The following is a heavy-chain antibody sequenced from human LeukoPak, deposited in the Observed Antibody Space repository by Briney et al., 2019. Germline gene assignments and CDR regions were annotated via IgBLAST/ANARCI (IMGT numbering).Heavy chain of an antibody. V-gene: IGHV4-30-2*01. CDR3: ARGSYDSSGYPPVN. D-gene: IGHD3-22*01. Sequence: SETLSLTCTVSGGSISSGGYYWSWIRQPPGKGLEWIGYIYHSGSTYYNPSLKSRVTISVDRSKNQFSLKLSSVTAADTAVYYCARGSYDSSGYPPVNWGQGTLVTVSS. CDR2: IYHSGST. J-gene: IGHJ4*02. CDR1: GGSISSGGYY.